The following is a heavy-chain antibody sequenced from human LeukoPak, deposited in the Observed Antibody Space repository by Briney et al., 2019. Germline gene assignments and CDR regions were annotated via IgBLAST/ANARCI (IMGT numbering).Heavy chain of an antibody. D-gene: IGHD6-13*01. V-gene: IGHV3-7*01. CDR1: GFRVSGHW. CDR3: GREWQGGIAAAGTRIEGDY. Sequence: GGSLRLSCSLSGFRVSGHWITWVRQAPGKGLEWVANIKQDGNQKNYVDSVKGRFTISRDNAENSLFLQMNSLRVEDTAFYYCGREWQGGIAAAGTRIEGDYWGQGTLVAVSS. J-gene: IGHJ4*02. CDR2: IKQDGNQK.